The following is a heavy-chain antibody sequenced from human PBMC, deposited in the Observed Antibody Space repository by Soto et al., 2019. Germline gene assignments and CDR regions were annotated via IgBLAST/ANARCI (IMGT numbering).Heavy chain of an antibody. J-gene: IGHJ3*02. CDR2: ISGTGVTT. CDR1: GFTFSNYA. Sequence: EMQLLESGGDLVQPGVSLRLSCAASGFTFSNYAMTWVRQAPGKGLEYVSAISGTGVTTYQGDSMKGRFTISRDNSKNTLYLQMDSLRAEDTAIYYFTMDRDDIGMVDAFEIWGQGTMVTVSS. D-gene: IGHD3-3*01. V-gene: IGHV3-23*02. CDR3: TMDRDDIGMVDAFEI.